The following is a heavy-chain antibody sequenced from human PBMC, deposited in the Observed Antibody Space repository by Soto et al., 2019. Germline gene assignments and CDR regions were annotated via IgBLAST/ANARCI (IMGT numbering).Heavy chain of an antibody. D-gene: IGHD5-18*01. CDR2: ISSSSSYI. V-gene: IGHV3-21*01. CDR3: ARDWKYSYGNDYYYYGMDV. J-gene: IGHJ6*02. Sequence: GVSLRLSCAASGFTFSSYSMNWVRQAPGKGLEWVSSISSSSSYIYYADSVKGRFTISRDNAKNSLYLQMNSLRAEDTAVYYCARDWKYSYGNDYYYYGMDVWGQGTTVTVSS. CDR1: GFTFSSYS.